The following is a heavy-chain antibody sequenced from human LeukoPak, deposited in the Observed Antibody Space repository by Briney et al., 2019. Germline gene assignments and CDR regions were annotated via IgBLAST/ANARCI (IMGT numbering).Heavy chain of an antibody. Sequence: PSETLSLTCAVYGGSFSGYYWSWIRQPAGKGLEWIGRIYTSGSTNYNPSLKSRVTMSVDTSKNQFSLKLSSVTAADTAVYYCARHEFASPFDSWGQGTLVTVSS. CDR2: IYTSGST. D-gene: IGHD2-21*01. V-gene: IGHV4-59*10. CDR3: ARHEFASPFDS. CDR1: GGSFSGYY. J-gene: IGHJ4*02.